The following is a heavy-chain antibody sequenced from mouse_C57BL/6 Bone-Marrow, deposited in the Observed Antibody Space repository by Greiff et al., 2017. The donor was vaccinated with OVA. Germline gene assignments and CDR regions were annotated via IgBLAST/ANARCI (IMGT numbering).Heavy chain of an antibody. CDR2: ISDGGSYT. D-gene: IGHD4-1*01. J-gene: IGHJ2*01. CDR3: ASESWDVYFYY. Sequence: EVKLMESGGGLVKPGGSLKLSCAASGFTFSSYAMSWVRQTPEKRLEWVATISDGGSYTYYPDNVKGRFTISRDNAKNNLYLQMSYLKSEDTAMYYCASESWDVYFYYWGQGTTLTVSS. V-gene: IGHV5-4*03. CDR1: GFTFSSYA.